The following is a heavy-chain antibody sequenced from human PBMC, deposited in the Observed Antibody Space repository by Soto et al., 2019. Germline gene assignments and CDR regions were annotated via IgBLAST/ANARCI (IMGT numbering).Heavy chain of an antibody. Sequence: EVQLLESGGGLIQPGGSLRLSCAASGFTFSSYAMSWVRQAPGKGLEWVSAMSGSGGSTYYADSVKGRFTISRDNSKNTLYLQMNSRSAEDTAVYYCARDRGAVAAPPASWGQGTLVTVSS. J-gene: IGHJ5*02. V-gene: IGHV3-23*01. CDR2: MSGSGGST. CDR1: GFTFSSYA. D-gene: IGHD6-19*01. CDR3: ARDRGAVAAPPAS.